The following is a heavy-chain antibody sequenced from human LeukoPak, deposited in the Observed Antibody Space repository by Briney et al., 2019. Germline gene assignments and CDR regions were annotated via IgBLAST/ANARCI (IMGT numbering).Heavy chain of an antibody. D-gene: IGHD1-7*01. Sequence: ASVKVSCTASGYTFTSYYMHWVRQAPGQGLEWMGIINPSGGSTSYAQKFRGRVTMTRDTSTSTVYMELSSLRSEDTAVYYCARDSLELRGKGENAFDIWGQGTMVTVSS. V-gene: IGHV1-46*01. CDR1: GYTFTSYY. CDR2: INPSGGST. J-gene: IGHJ3*02. CDR3: ARDSLELRGKGENAFDI.